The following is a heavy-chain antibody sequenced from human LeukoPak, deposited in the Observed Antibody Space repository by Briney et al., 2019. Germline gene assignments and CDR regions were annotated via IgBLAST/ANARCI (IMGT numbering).Heavy chain of an antibody. CDR1: GFTFSGYA. CDR3: ARDPCGGDCYSGDY. D-gene: IGHD2-21*02. CDR2: ITSNGGRT. Sequence: PGGSLRLSCSASGFTFSGYAMHWVRQAPGKGLEYVSSITSNGGRTYYADSVKGRFTISRDNSKNMLYLQMNSLRAEDTAVYYCARDPCGGDCYSGDYWGQGTLVTVSS. J-gene: IGHJ4*02. V-gene: IGHV3-64*04.